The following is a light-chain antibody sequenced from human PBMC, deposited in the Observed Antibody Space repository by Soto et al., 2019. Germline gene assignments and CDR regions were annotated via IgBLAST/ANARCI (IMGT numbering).Light chain of an antibody. Sequence: EIVFTQSPATLSLSPGERATRCCRASQSVSSYLLWYQQKPGQAPRLLIYGASNRATGIPDRFSGSGSGTDFTLTISRLEPEDFAVYYCQQYGSSGTFGQGTKVDIK. CDR1: QSVSSY. CDR3: QQYGSSGT. J-gene: IGKJ1*01. CDR2: GAS. V-gene: IGKV3-20*01.